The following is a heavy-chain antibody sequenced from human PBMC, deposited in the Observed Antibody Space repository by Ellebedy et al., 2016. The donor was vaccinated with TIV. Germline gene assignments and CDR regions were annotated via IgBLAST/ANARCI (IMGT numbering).Heavy chain of an antibody. V-gene: IGHV4-31*03. D-gene: IGHD1-26*01. CDR1: GGSISSGDYY. Sequence: SETLSLXXTVSGGSISSGDYYLSCFRQHPGKGLEWLGYIYYSGTTYYNPSLRSRITISVDTSRNQFSLKLSSVTAAYTPVYYCARVRYSGSYYPYFDYWGQGTLVTVSS. CDR3: ARVRYSGSYYPYFDY. J-gene: IGHJ4*02. CDR2: IYYSGTT.